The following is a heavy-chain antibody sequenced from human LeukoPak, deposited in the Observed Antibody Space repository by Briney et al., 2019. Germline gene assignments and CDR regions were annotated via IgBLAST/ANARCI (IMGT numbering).Heavy chain of an antibody. D-gene: IGHD2-8*01. Sequence: ASVKVSCKASGYTFTSYYMHWVRQAPGQGLEWMGWINPNSGDTKYAQKFQGRVTMTRDTSISTAYMELTRLRSDDTAVYYCARGGLRVMVYRLYYMDVWGKGTTVTVSS. V-gene: IGHV1-2*02. CDR1: GYTFTSYY. CDR3: ARGGLRVMVYRLYYMDV. J-gene: IGHJ6*03. CDR2: INPNSGDT.